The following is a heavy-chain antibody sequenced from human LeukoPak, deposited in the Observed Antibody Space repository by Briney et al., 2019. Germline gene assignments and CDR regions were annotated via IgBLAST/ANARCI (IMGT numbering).Heavy chain of an antibody. CDR1: GGSISSYY. CDR3: ARAAYNWNDVGADAFDI. V-gene: IGHV4-59*01. Sequence: PSETLSLTCTVSGGSISSYYWSWIRQPPGKGLEWIGYIYYSGSTNYNPSLKSRVTISVDTSKNQFSLKLSSVTAADTAVYYCARAAYNWNDVGADAFDIWGQGTMVTVSS. D-gene: IGHD1-20*01. CDR2: IYYSGST. J-gene: IGHJ3*02.